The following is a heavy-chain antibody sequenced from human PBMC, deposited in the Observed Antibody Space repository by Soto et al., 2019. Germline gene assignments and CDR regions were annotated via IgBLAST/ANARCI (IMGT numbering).Heavy chain of an antibody. CDR1: GGSISSSSYY. D-gene: IGHD2-15*01. J-gene: IGHJ4*02. CDR2: IYYSGST. CDR3: ARLPVAATPGTSPHPPFDY. V-gene: IGHV4-39*01. Sequence: SETLSLTCTVSGGSISSSSYYWGWIRQPPGKGLEWIGSIYYSGSTYYNPSLKSRVTISVDTSKNQFSLKLSSVTAADTAVYYCARLPVAATPGTSPHPPFDYWGQGTLVTVSS.